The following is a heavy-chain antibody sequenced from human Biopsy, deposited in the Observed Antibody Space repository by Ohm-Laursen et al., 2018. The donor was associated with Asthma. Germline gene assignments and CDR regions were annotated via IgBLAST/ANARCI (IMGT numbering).Heavy chain of an antibody. CDR3: ARDVVWFREVGGMDV. V-gene: IGHV3-30*03. CDR1: GFTFSTYG. J-gene: IGHJ6*02. Sequence: SLRLSCAASGFTFSTYGMHWVRQAPGKGLEWVAVISYDGSTKYSADSVKGRFIVSRDISKNILSLQMNSLRPEDTAVYYCARDVVWFREVGGMDVWGQGTTVTVSS. CDR2: ISYDGSTK. D-gene: IGHD3-10*01.